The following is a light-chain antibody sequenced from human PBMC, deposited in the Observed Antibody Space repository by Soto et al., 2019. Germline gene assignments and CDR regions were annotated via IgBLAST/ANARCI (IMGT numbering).Light chain of an antibody. CDR3: AAWDDSLDGPV. J-gene: IGLJ1*01. Sequence: QSVLTQPPSASGTPGQRVTISCSGSSSNIGVNYVYWYPQLPGTAPKLLIYRNNQRPSGVPDRFSGSKSGTSASLAISGLRSEDEADYYCAAWDDSLDGPVFGTGTKVTVL. CDR1: SSNIGVNY. V-gene: IGLV1-47*01. CDR2: RNN.